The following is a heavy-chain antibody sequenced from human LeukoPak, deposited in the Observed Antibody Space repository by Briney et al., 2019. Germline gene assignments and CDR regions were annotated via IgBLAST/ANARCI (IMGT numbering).Heavy chain of an antibody. Sequence: RSSETLSLTCTVSGGSISSYYWSWIRQPPGKGLEWIGYIYYSGSTNYNPSLKSRVTISVDTSKNQFSLKLSSVTAADTAVYYCASLYDSSGYPRGAFDIWGQGTMVTVSS. CDR1: GGSISSYY. D-gene: IGHD3-22*01. CDR2: IYYSGST. V-gene: IGHV4-59*01. J-gene: IGHJ3*02. CDR3: ASLYDSSGYPRGAFDI.